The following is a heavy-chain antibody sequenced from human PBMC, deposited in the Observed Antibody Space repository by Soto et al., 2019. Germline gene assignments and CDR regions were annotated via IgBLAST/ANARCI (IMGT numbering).Heavy chain of an antibody. J-gene: IGHJ3*02. CDR3: ARDPSVDTAMVTAGAFDI. Sequence: EVQLVESGGGLVQPGGSLRLSCEASGFTFSSYSMNWVRQAPGTGLEWVSYISSSSSTIYYADSVNGRFTISSDNAKNSLYLQMNSLRAEDTAVYYCARDPSVDTAMVTAGAFDIWGQGTMVTVSS. D-gene: IGHD5-18*01. CDR2: ISSSSSTI. CDR1: GFTFSSYS. V-gene: IGHV3-48*01.